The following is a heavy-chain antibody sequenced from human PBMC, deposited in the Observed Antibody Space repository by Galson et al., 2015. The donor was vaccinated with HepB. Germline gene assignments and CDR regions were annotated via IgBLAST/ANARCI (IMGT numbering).Heavy chain of an antibody. CDR3: ASELYDSSGYYFY. CDR1: GGSFSGYY. V-gene: IGHV4-34*01. D-gene: IGHD3-22*01. Sequence: CAVYGGSFSGYYWSWIRQPPGKGLEWIGEINHSGSTNYNPSLKSRVTISVDTSKNQFSLKLSSVTAADTAVYYCASELYDSSGYYFYWGQGTLVTVSS. J-gene: IGHJ4*02. CDR2: INHSGST.